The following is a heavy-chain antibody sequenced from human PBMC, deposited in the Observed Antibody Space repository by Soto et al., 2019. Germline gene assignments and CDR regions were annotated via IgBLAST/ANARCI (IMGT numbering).Heavy chain of an antibody. Sequence: GGSLRLSCAASGFTFSDYSMGWVRQSPGKGLEGVANIKQDGGEEDYVDSVKGRLTISRDNAKNSLYLQMNSLRAEDTAVYYCARIYYTSRGPTKYRAFDFWGQGTMVTVSS. V-gene: IGHV3-7*01. CDR1: GFTFSDYS. D-gene: IGHD3-22*01. J-gene: IGHJ3*01. CDR3: ARIYYTSRGPTKYRAFDF. CDR2: IKQDGGEE.